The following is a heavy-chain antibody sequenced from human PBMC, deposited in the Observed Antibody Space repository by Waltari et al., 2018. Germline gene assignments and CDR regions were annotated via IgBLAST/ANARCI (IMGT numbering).Heavy chain of an antibody. CDR3: ARDLVDCSSTSCYENDAFDI. V-gene: IGHV3-53*02. Sequence: EVQLVETGGGLIQPGGSLRLSCAASGFTVSSNYMSWVRQAPGKGLEWVSVIYSGGSTYYADSVKGRFTISRDNSKNTLYRQMNSLRAEDTAVYYCARDLVDCSSTSCYENDAFDIWGQGTMVTVSS. J-gene: IGHJ3*02. CDR2: IYSGGST. CDR1: GFTVSSNY. D-gene: IGHD2-2*01.